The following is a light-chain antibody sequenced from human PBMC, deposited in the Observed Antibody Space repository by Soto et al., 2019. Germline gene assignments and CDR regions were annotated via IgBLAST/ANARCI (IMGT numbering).Light chain of an antibody. J-gene: IGLJ1*01. V-gene: IGLV2-14*01. CDR2: EVS. Sequence: QSVLTQPASVSGSPGQSITISCTGTSSDVGGYNYVSWYQQHPGKAPKLMIYEVSNRPSGVSNRFSGSKSGNTASLTISGLQAEDEADYYCSSYTSSSTNLFGTGTKVTVL. CDR1: SSDVGGYNY. CDR3: SSYTSSSTNL.